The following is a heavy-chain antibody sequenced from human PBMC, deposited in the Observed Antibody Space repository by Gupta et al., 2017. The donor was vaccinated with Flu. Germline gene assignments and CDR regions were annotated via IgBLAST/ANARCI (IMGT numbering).Heavy chain of an antibody. J-gene: IGHJ6*02. CDR1: GGTFSDFA. CDR2: IVPMFGKP. CDR3: ARNDYGDFRRYYYYAMDV. D-gene: IGHD4-17*01. V-gene: IGHV1-69*06. Sequence: QVQLVQSAAEVKKPGSSVKVSCKASGGTFSDFAITWVRQAPGQGPEWMGGIVPMFGKPNYAQKFQGRVTITADKSTSTAYMELSSLRYEDTAVYYCARNDYGDFRRYYYYAMDVWGQGTSVTVSS.